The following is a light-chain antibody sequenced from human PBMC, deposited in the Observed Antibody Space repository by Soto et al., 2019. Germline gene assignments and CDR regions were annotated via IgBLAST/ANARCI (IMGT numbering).Light chain of an antibody. Sequence: DIKMTQSPSSMSASVGDRVTITCQASQNINNYLNWYQQKPGRAPKLLIYDASNLEAGVPSRFRGSGSGTDFTFTIRRLKPEDIATYYCQQYENIPTFGQGTRVEIK. CDR2: DAS. J-gene: IGKJ5*01. CDR1: QNINNY. V-gene: IGKV1-33*01. CDR3: QQYENIPT.